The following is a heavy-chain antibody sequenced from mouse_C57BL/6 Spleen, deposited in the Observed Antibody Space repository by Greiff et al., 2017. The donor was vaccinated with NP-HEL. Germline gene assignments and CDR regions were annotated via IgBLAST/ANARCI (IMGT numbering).Heavy chain of an antibody. D-gene: IGHD1-1*01. CDR2: IWSGGST. V-gene: IGHV2-2*01. J-gene: IGHJ4*01. Sequence: QVQLKESGPGLVQPSQSLSITCTVSGFSLTSYGVHWVRQSPGKGLEWLGVIWSGGSTDYNAAFISRLTISKDNSKSQVFFKMNSLQADDTAIYYCARNCYGSRYGIDYWGQGTSVTVSS. CDR1: GFSLTSYG. CDR3: ARNCYGSRYGIDY.